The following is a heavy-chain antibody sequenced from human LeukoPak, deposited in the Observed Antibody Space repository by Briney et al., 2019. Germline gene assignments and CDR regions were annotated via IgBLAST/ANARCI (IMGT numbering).Heavy chain of an antibody. CDR3: ARDSQWKVRGVHIDY. CDR1: GFTFSSYW. D-gene: IGHD3-10*01. J-gene: IGHJ4*02. V-gene: IGHV3-7*01. Sequence: GGSLRLSCAASGFTFSSYWRSWVRQAPGKGLEWVANIKQDGSEKYYVDSVKGRFTISRDNAKNSLYLQMNSLRAEDTAVYYCARDSQWKVRGVHIDYWGQGTLVTVSS. CDR2: IKQDGSEK.